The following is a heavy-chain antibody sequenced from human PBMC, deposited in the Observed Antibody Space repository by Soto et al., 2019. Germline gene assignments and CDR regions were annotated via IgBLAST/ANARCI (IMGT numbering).Heavy chain of an antibody. D-gene: IGHD3-10*01. CDR3: ARMASSGSLNWFDP. CDR1: GYTFTNYE. V-gene: IGHV1-8*01. J-gene: IGHJ5*02. CDR2: MNPGSGNT. Sequence: ASVKVSCKASGYTFTNYEINWVRQATGQGLEWMGWMNPGSGNTGYAHKFQGRVTMTRNISITTAYMELSRLGSDDTAIYYCARMASSGSLNWFDPWGQGTLVTVSS.